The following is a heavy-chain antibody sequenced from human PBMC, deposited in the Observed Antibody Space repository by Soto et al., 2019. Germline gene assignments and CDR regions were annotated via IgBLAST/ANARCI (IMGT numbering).Heavy chain of an antibody. CDR3: ARGVMIAFGGVIGDNWFDP. Sequence: ASVKVSCKASGYTFTDYYIHWVRQAPGQGLEWMGVINPSGGSTTYAQRFQGRVTMTRDTSTSTVYMELSSLRSEDTAVYYCARGVMIAFGGVIGDNWFDPWGKGKMVAISS. D-gene: IGHD3-16*02. V-gene: IGHV1-46*01. CDR2: INPSGGST. J-gene: IGHJ5*02. CDR1: GYTFTDYY.